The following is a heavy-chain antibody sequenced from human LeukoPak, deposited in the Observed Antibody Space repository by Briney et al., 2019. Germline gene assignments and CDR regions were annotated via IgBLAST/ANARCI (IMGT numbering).Heavy chain of an antibody. J-gene: IGHJ4*02. CDR2: IYLGDSKT. Sequence: GESLKISCQGSGFTFTNYWIAWVRQLPGKGLEWMGIIYLGDSKTTYSPSFEGQVTISADKSISTAYLQWSSLKASDTAMYYCAREGIAVAGTVDYWGQGTLVTVSS. CDR1: GFTFTNYW. V-gene: IGHV5-51*01. D-gene: IGHD6-19*01. CDR3: AREGIAVAGTVDY.